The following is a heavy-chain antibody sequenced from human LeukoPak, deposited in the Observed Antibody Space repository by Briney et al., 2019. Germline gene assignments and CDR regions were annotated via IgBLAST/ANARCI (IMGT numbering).Heavy chain of an antibody. V-gene: IGHV3-30*18. CDR2: ISYDGSNK. J-gene: IGHJ4*02. Sequence: PGMSLRLSCAASGFTFSSYGMHWVRQAPGKGLEWVAVISYDGSNKYYADSVKGRFTISRDNSKNTLYLQMNSLRAEDTAVYYCAKDGSGSYYNGAFDYWGQGTLVTVSS. CDR1: GFTFSSYG. CDR3: AKDGSGSYYNGAFDY. D-gene: IGHD3-10*01.